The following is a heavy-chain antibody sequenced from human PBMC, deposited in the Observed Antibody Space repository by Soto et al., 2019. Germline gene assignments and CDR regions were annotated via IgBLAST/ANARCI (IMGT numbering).Heavy chain of an antibody. V-gene: IGHV1-24*01. CDR3: ATAEIAVAGTWIDY. CDR2: FDPEDGET. J-gene: IGHJ4*02. D-gene: IGHD6-19*01. Sequence: ASVKVSCKVSGYTLTELSMHWVRQAPGKGLEWVGGFDPEDGETIYAQKFQGRVTMTEDTSTDTAYMELSSLRSEDTAVYYCATAEIAVAGTWIDYWGQGTLVTVS. CDR1: GYTLTELS.